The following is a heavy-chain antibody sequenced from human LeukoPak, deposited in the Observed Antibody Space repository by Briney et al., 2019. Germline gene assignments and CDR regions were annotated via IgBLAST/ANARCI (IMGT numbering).Heavy chain of an antibody. J-gene: IGHJ3*02. CDR3: ASQVAGTLDAFDI. Sequence: PGGSLRLSCAASGFTFSDHYMSWIRQAPGKGLEWVSNISSSGSTIYYADSVKGRFTISRDNAKNSLYLQMNSLRAEDTAVYYCASQVAGTLDAFDIWGQGTMVTVSS. D-gene: IGHD6-13*01. CDR2: ISSSGSTI. CDR1: GFTFSDHY. V-gene: IGHV3-11*04.